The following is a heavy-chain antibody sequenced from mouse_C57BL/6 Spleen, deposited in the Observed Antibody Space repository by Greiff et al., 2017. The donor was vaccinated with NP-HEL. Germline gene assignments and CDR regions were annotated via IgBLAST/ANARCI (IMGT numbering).Heavy chain of an antibody. V-gene: IGHV6-3*01. J-gene: IGHJ4*01. D-gene: IGHD2-1*01. CDR1: GFTFSNYW. CDR2: IRLKSDNYAT. Sequence: EVKLMESGGGLVQPGGSMKLSCVASGFTFSNYWMNWVRQSPEKGLEWVAQIRLKSDNYATHYAESVKGRFTISRDDSKSSVYLQMNNLRAEDTGIYYCSTDYGNYGMDYWGQGTSVTVSS. CDR3: STDYGNYGMDY.